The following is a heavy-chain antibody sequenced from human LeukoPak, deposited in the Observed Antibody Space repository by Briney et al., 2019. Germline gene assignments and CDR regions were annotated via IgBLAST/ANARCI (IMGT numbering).Heavy chain of an antibody. CDR2: IRYSGTT. CDR1: GGSISSSTYY. J-gene: IGHJ4*02. D-gene: IGHD6-6*01. V-gene: IGHV4-39*02. Sequence: SETLSLTCTVSGGSISSSTYYWGWIRQPPGKGLEWIGSIRYSGTTYYNPSLNSRLTISADTPQNHFSLKLTSVTAADTAVYYCARSRIAARPDEFDYWGQGTLVTVSS. CDR3: ARSRIAARPDEFDY.